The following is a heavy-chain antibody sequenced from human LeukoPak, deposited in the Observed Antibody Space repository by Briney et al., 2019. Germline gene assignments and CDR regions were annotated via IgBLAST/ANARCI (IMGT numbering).Heavy chain of an antibody. V-gene: IGHV3-30*02. CDR1: GFTFSSYG. J-gene: IGHJ6*03. D-gene: IGHD6-13*01. CDR3: AKDMAPSSSSWPDYYYYMDV. CDR2: IRYDGSNK. Sequence: PGGSLRLSCAASGFTFSSYGMHWVRQAPGKGLEWVAFIRYDGSNKYYADSVKGRFTISRDNSKNTLYLQMNSPRAEDTAVYYCAKDMAPSSSSWPDYYYYMDVWGKGTTVTVSS.